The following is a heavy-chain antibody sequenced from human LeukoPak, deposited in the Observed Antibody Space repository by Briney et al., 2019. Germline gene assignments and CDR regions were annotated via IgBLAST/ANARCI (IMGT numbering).Heavy chain of an antibody. CDR3: ARRRLTHHAFDI. CDR2: INHSGST. D-gene: IGHD1-14*01. J-gene: IGHJ3*02. V-gene: IGHV4-34*01. CDR1: GGSFSGYY. Sequence: PSETLSLTCAVYGGSFSGYYWSWIRQPPGKGLEWIGEINHSGSTNYNPSLKSRVTISVDTSKNQFSLTLSSVTAADTAVYYCARRRLTHHAFDIWGQGTMVTVSS.